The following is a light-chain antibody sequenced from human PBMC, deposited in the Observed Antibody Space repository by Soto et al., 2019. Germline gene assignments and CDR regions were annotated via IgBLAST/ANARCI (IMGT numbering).Light chain of an antibody. CDR2: GAS. V-gene: IGKV3-20*01. Sequence: EIVLTQSPGTLSLSPGERATLSCRASQTVNNNYLAWYQQRPGQAPRLLISGASSRATGIPDRFSGSGSGTDFTLTISRLEPEDFAVYYCQQYNDWPRTFGQGTKVEIK. CDR3: QQYNDWPRT. CDR1: QTVNNNY. J-gene: IGKJ1*01.